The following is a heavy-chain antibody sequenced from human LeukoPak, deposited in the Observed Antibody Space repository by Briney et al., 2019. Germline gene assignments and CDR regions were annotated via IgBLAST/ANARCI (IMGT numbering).Heavy chain of an antibody. Sequence: GASVKVSCKTSGYTFTSYGITWVRQAPGQGLEWMGWISGYNGNTNYTQKLQGRVTMTTDTSTSTAYMELRSLTSDDTAVYYCARALQQSYCRYWGQGTLVTVSS. V-gene: IGHV1-18*01. D-gene: IGHD1-1*01. CDR3: ARALQQSYCRY. CDR1: GYTFTSYG. CDR2: ISGYNGNT. J-gene: IGHJ4*02.